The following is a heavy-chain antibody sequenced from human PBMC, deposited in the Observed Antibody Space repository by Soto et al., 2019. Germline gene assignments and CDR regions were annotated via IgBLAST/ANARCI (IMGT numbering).Heavy chain of an antibody. CDR1: GFTFDDYA. Sequence: GGSLRLSCAASGFTFDDYAMHWVRQAPGKGLEWVSAISGNSGTTFYADSVKGRFTISRDNSKNTLYLQMNSLRAEDTAVYYCAKSITARPFDYWGQGALVTVSS. V-gene: IGHV3-23*01. CDR2: ISGNSGTT. J-gene: IGHJ4*02. CDR3: AKSITARPFDY. D-gene: IGHD6-6*01.